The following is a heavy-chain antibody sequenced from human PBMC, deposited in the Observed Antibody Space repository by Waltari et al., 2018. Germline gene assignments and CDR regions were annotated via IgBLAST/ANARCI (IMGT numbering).Heavy chain of an antibody. CDR2: INWNSGSI. J-gene: IGHJ3*02. D-gene: IGHD3-22*01. V-gene: IGHV3-9*01. Sequence: EVQLVESGGGLVQPGRSLRLPCAASGFTFDDYAMPWVRQAPGKGLEWVAGINWNSGSIGYGDSVKGRFTISRDNARNSLYLQMNSLTTEDTALYYCVKKNDEVYDRNGLVYDAFDMWGQGTMLTVSS. CDR3: VKKNDEVYDRNGLVYDAFDM. CDR1: GFTFDDYA.